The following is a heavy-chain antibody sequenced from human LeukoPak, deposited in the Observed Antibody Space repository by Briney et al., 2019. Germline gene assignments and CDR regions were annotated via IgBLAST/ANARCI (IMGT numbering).Heavy chain of an antibody. CDR1: GSTFSSYA. CDR2: IIPIFGTA. V-gene: IGHV1-69*05. J-gene: IGHJ5*02. CDR3: ARTIVGATWDLPENWFDP. Sequence: ASVKVSCKASGSTFSSYAIGWVRQAPGQGLEWMGGIIPIFGTANYAQKFQGRVTITTDESTSTAYMELSSLRSEDTAVYYCARTIVGATWDLPENWFDPWGQGTLVTVSS. D-gene: IGHD1-26*01.